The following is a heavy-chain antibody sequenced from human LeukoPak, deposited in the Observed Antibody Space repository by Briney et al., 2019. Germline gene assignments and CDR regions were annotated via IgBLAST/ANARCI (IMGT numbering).Heavy chain of an antibody. Sequence: GGSLRLSCAASGFTFSSYEMNWVRQAPGKGLEWVSYISSSSSYIYYADSVKGRFTISRDNAKNSLYLQMNSLRAEDTAVYYCAAIAVAGRYYFDYWGQGTLVTVSS. D-gene: IGHD6-19*01. CDR2: ISSSSSYI. V-gene: IGHV3-21*05. J-gene: IGHJ4*02. CDR3: AAIAVAGRYYFDY. CDR1: GFTFSSYE.